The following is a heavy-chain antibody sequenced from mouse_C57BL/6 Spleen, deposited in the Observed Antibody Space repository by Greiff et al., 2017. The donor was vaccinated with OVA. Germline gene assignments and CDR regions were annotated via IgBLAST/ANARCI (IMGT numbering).Heavy chain of an antibody. Sequence: QVQLQQSGPGLVAPSQCLSITCTVSGFSLTSYGVSWVRQPPGQGLEWLGVIWRDGSTNYHSALISRLSISKDNSKSQVFLKLNSLQTDDTATYCCAITGRGFAYWGQGTLVTVSA. CDR3: AITGRGFAY. CDR1: GFSLTSYG. J-gene: IGHJ3*01. CDR2: IWRDGST. V-gene: IGHV2-3*01. D-gene: IGHD4-1*01.